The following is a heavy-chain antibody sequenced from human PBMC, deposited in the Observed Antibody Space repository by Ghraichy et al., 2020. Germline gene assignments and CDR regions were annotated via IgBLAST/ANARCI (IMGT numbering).Heavy chain of an antibody. CDR2: IFSDGTT. CDR1: GFIVSSNY. CDR3: ARAPYDSSGVTVNFDD. Sequence: GGSLRLSCVVSGFIVSSNYMSWVRQAPGKRPVWVSVIFSDGTTYYADSVKGRFTISRDNSKNTLYLQMNSLRAEDTAVYYCARAPYDSSGVTVNFDDWGQGTLVTVSP. D-gene: IGHD3-22*01. V-gene: IGHV3-53*01. J-gene: IGHJ4*02.